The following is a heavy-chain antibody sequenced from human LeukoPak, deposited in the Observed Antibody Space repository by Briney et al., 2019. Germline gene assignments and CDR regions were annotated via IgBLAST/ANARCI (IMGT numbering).Heavy chain of an antibody. D-gene: IGHD3-10*01. CDR1: GFTFSGSA. CDR3: TRLKMVRGVAAFDI. V-gene: IGHV3-73*01. Sequence: PGGSLRLSCAASGFTFSGSAMHWVRQASGKGREWVGRIRSKANSYATAYAASVKGRFTISRDDSKNTAYLQMNSLKTEDTAVYYCTRLKMVRGVAAFDIWGQGTMVTVSS. J-gene: IGHJ3*02. CDR2: IRSKANSYAT.